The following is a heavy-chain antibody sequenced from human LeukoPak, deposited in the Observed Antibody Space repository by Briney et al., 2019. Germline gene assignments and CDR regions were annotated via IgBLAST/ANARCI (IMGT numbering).Heavy chain of an antibody. CDR3: ASPWSGSYQSPLPIDY. CDR2: IYYSGST. D-gene: IGHD1-26*01. J-gene: IGHJ4*02. V-gene: IGHV4-39*01. Sequence: TSETLSLICTVSGGSISSSSYYWGWIRQPPGKGLEWIGSIYYSGSTYYNPSLKSRVTISVDTSKNQFSLKLSSVTAADTAVYYCASPWSGSYQSPLPIDYWGQGTLVTVSS. CDR1: GGSISSSSYY.